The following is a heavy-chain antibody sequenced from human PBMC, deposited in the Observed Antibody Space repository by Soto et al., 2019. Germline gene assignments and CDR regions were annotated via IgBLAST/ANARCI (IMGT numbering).Heavy chain of an antibody. CDR3: AKEDTVGGGNIPLAYGMDV. CDR2: ISFDGSNK. D-gene: IGHD3-16*01. J-gene: IGHJ6*02. Sequence: GGSLRLSCAASGFTFSSYAMKWVRQAPGKGLEWVAVISFDGSNKYYADSVKGRFTISRDNSKNTLYLQMNSLRAEDTAVYYCAKEDTVGGGNIPLAYGMDVWGQGTTVTVSS. CDR1: GFTFSSYA. V-gene: IGHV3-30-3*01.